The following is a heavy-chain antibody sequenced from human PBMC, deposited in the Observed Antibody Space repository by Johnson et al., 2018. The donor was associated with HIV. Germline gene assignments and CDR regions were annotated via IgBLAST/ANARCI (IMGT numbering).Heavy chain of an antibody. CDR2: VWYDGSNK. CDR3: AKVRGDFWSGYYGGLNDAFDI. D-gene: IGHD3-3*01. CDR1: GFTFSSYG. J-gene: IGHJ3*02. V-gene: IGHV3-33*06. Sequence: QVQLVESGGGVVQPGRSLRLSCAASGFTFSSYGMHWVRQAPGKGLEWVAVVWYDGSNKYYADSVKGRFTISRDNSKNTLYLQMNSLRAEDTAVYYCAKVRGDFWSGYYGGLNDAFDIWGQGTMVTVSS.